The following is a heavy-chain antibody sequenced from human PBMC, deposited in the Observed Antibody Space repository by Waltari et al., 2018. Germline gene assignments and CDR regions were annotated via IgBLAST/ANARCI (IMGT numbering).Heavy chain of an antibody. CDR1: GDTFRRYA. V-gene: IGHV1-69*12. D-gene: IGHD3-22*01. CDR3: ARSHYYDRRANYPSLGAFDS. Sequence: QVQLVQSGAEVKKPGSSVKVSCKVSGDTFRRYAISWVRQAPGQGLEWMGGFIPLFGSTNYAQKFQGRATMAADESTSTAYVELSSLKSEDTAVYFCARSHYYDRRANYPSLGAFDSWGQGTLVTVSS. CDR2: FIPLFGST. J-gene: IGHJ4*02.